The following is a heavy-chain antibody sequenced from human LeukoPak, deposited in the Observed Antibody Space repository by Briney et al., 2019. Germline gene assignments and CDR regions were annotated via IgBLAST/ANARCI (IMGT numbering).Heavy chain of an antibody. V-gene: IGHV1-2*02. D-gene: IGHD6-19*01. Sequence: ASVKVSCKASGYTFTGYYMHWVRQAPGQGLEWTGWINPNSGGTNYAQKFQGRVTMTRDTSISTAYMELRSLRSDDTAVYYCARASGWNWFDPWGQGTLVTVSS. CDR3: ARASGWNWFDP. CDR1: GYTFTGYY. CDR2: INPNSGGT. J-gene: IGHJ5*02.